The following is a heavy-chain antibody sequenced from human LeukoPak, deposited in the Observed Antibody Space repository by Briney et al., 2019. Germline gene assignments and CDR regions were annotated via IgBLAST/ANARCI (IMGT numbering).Heavy chain of an antibody. D-gene: IGHD2-2*03. CDR3: ARHAPGYCSSTSCYDTHRTFDY. V-gene: IGHV4-59*08. J-gene: IGHJ4*02. Sequence: SETLSLTCSVSGGSITSYYWSWIRQPPGKGLEWIGYIYYSGSTNYNPSLKSRVTISVDTSKNQFSLKLSSVTAADTAVYYCARHAPGYCSSTSCYDTHRTFDYWGQGTLVTVSS. CDR1: GGSITSYY. CDR2: IYYSGST.